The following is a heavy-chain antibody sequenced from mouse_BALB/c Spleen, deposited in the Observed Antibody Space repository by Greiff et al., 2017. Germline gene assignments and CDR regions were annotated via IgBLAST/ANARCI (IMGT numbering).Heavy chain of an antibody. CDR2: ISDGGSYT. V-gene: IGHV5-4*02. CDR3: ARGRYYAMDY. CDR1: GFTFSDYY. Sequence: EVKLMESGGGLVKPGGSLKLSCAASGFTFSDYYMYWVRQTPEKRLEWVATISDGGSYTYYPDSVKGRFTISRDNAKNNLYLQMSSLKSEDTAMYYCARGRYYAMDYWGQGTSVTVSS. J-gene: IGHJ4*01.